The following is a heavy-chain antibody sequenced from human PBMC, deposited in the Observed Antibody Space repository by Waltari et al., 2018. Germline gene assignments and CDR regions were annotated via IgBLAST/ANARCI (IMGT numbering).Heavy chain of an antibody. CDR3: AKYVENDMDV. Sequence: EVQLLESGGGVVQPGGSLILSCAASGFTFSSYAMRWVRQAPGKGLEWVSAISGSGGSTYYADSVKGRFTISRDNSKNTLYLQMNSLRAEDTAVYYCAKYVENDMDVWGKGTTVTISS. D-gene: IGHD3-16*01. CDR1: GFTFSSYA. CDR2: ISGSGGST. J-gene: IGHJ6*03. V-gene: IGHV3-23*01.